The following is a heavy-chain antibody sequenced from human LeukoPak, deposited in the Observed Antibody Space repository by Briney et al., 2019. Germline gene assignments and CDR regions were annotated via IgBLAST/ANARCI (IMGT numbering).Heavy chain of an antibody. J-gene: IGHJ5*02. Sequence: ASETLPLTCAVYGGSFSGYYWSWIRQPPGKGLEWIGEINHSGSTNYNPSLKSRVTISVDTSKNQFSLKLSSVTAADTAVYYCARAIVVVPAARGYNWFDPWGQGTLVTVSS. CDR3: ARAIVVVPAARGYNWFDP. CDR2: INHSGST. D-gene: IGHD2-2*01. CDR1: GGSFSGYY. V-gene: IGHV4-34*01.